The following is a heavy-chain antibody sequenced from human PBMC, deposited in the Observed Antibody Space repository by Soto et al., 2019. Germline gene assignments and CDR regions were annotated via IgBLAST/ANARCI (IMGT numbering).Heavy chain of an antibody. CDR2: MSYDGNKK. V-gene: IGHV3-30*18. D-gene: IGHD5-18*01. CDR3: AKGLSVIQEWIIDGH. CDR1: GFTLSSYG. Sequence: QVQLVESGGGVVQPGRSLRLSCAVSGFTLSSYGIHWVRQAPGKGLEWVAFMSYDGNKKDYADSVKGRFTIARDNSKNTLYLQMDTLRADDTAMYYCAKGLSVIQEWIIDGHWGQGTQVSVSS. J-gene: IGHJ4*02.